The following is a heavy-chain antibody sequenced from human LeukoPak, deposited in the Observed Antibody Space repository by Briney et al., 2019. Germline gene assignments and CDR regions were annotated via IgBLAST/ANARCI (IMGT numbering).Heavy chain of an antibody. CDR1: GYTFTSYG. CDR2: ISAYNGNT. V-gene: IGHV1-18*01. CDR3: ARDGGYSSGWYWTRSGFDY. Sequence: ASVKVSCKASGYTFTSYGISWVRQAPGQGLEWMGWISAYNGNTNYAQKLQGRVTMTTDTSTSTAYMELRSLRSDDTAVYYCARDGGYSSGWYWTRSGFDYWGQGTLVTVSS. D-gene: IGHD6-19*01. J-gene: IGHJ4*02.